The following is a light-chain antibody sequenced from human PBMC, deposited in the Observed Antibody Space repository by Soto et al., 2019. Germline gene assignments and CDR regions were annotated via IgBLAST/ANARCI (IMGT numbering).Light chain of an antibody. CDR1: SGHSNYA. Sequence: QPVLTQSPSASASLGASVKLTCSRSSGHSNYAIAWHQQQPENGPRYLMKLNRDGSHSKGDGIPNRFSGSSSGAERYLTISSLQSEDEADYYCPTWGTGIVIFGGGTKLTVL. J-gene: IGLJ2*01. CDR3: PTWGTGIVI. CDR2: LNRDGSH. V-gene: IGLV4-69*01.